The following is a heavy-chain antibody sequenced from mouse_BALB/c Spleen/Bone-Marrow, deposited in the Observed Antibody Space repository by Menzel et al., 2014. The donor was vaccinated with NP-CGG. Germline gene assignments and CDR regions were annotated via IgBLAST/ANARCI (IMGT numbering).Heavy chain of an antibody. CDR1: GFNFSTYG. CDR3: TRQRNWDHYAMDY. D-gene: IGHD4-1*01. Sequence: EVQLVGSGGDLVKPGGSLKLSCAASGFNFSTYGMSWVRQTPDKRLEWVATISSGGGYTYYPDSEKGRFTISRDNANNTLYLQMSSLKSEDTAMYYCTRQRNWDHYAMDYWGQGTSVTVSS. J-gene: IGHJ4*01. V-gene: IGHV5-6*01. CDR2: ISSGGGYT.